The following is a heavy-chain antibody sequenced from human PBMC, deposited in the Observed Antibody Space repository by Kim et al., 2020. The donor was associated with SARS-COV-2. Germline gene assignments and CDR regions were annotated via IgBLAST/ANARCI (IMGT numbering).Heavy chain of an antibody. D-gene: IGHD6-13*01. CDR3: ARGIAAAGTFDY. Sequence: NYAQKFQGRVPITADESTSTAYMELSSLRSEDTAVYYCARGIAAAGTFDYWGQGTLVTVSS. V-gene: IGHV1-69*01. J-gene: IGHJ4*02.